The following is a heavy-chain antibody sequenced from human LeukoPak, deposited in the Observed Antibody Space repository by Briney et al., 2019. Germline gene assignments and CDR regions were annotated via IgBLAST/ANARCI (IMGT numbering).Heavy chain of an antibody. CDR2: IYYSGST. CDR3: ARKVSGLLSAFDI. V-gene: IGHV4-31*03. CDR1: GGSISSGGYY. Sequence: SETLSLTCTVPGGSISSGGYYWSWIRQHPGKGLELIAYIYYSGSTYYNPSLKSRVTISVDTSKNQFSLKLSSVTAADTAVYYCARKVSGLLSAFDIWGQGTMVTVSS. D-gene: IGHD3-10*01. J-gene: IGHJ3*02.